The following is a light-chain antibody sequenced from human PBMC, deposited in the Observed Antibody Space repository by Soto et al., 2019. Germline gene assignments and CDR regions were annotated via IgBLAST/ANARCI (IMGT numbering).Light chain of an antibody. CDR3: QQRSNWPGT. J-gene: IGKJ1*01. Sequence: EIVLTQSPATLSLSPGERATFSCRASQSVSSYLAWYQQRAGQAPRLLIYDASNRATGIPARFSGSGSGTDFTLTISSLEPEDFAVYYCQQRSNWPGTFGQGTKV. CDR2: DAS. CDR1: QSVSSY. V-gene: IGKV3-11*01.